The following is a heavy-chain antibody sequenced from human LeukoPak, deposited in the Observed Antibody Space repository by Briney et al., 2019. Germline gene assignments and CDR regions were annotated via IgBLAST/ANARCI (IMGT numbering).Heavy chain of an antibody. J-gene: IGHJ4*02. CDR1: GYSISSGYY. CDR2: IYHSGST. V-gene: IGHV4-38-2*01. CDR3: ARLPGGIQLWGRSFDY. Sequence: KPSETLSLTCAVSGYSISSGYYWGWFRQPPGKGLEWIGSIYHSGSTYYNPSLKSRVTISVDTSKNQFSLKLSSVTAADTAVYYCARLPGGIQLWGRSFDYWGQGTLVTVSS. D-gene: IGHD5-18*01.